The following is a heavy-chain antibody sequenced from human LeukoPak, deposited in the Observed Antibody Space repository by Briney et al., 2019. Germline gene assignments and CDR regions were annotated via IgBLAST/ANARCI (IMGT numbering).Heavy chain of an antibody. V-gene: IGHV3-74*01. J-gene: IGHJ4*01. CDR1: GFKFNSYW. Sequence: GGSLRLSCAVSGFKFNSYWMNWVRQVPGKGLVWVAHINTHGNTANYADSVRGRFTISRDNAKSTLYLQMNSLRAEDTAIYYCVRDNAYTFDYWGHGTLVTVSS. CDR2: INTHGNTA. CDR3: VRDNAYTFDY. D-gene: IGHD5-24*01.